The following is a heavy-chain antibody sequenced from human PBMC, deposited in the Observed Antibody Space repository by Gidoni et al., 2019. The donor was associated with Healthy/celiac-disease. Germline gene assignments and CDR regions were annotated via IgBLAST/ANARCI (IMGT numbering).Heavy chain of an antibody. D-gene: IGHD3-22*01. CDR3: AREAAGYYDSSGAYNFDY. J-gene: IGHJ4*02. CDR1: GYTFTSYD. CDR2: MNPNSGNT. Sequence: LVQSGAEVKKPGASVKVSCKASGYTFTSYDINWVRQATGQGLEWMGWMNPNSGNTGYAQKFQGRVTMTRNTSISTAYMELSSLRSEDTAVYYCAREAAGYYDSSGAYNFDYWGQGTLVTVSS. V-gene: IGHV1-8*01.